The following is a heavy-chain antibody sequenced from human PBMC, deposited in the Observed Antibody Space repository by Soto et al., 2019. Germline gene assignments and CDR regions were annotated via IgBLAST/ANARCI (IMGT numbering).Heavy chain of an antibody. Sequence: QVQLVQSGAEVKKPGASVKVSCKASGYTFTSYGISWVRQAPGQGLEWMGWISAYNGNTNYAQKLQGRVTMTTDTSTSTAYMELRSLRSDDTAVYYCANYDYYDSSGYYDYWFDPWGQGTPVTVSS. CDR3: ANYDYYDSSGYYDYWFDP. CDR1: GYTFTSYG. D-gene: IGHD3-22*01. CDR2: ISAYNGNT. V-gene: IGHV1-18*01. J-gene: IGHJ5*02.